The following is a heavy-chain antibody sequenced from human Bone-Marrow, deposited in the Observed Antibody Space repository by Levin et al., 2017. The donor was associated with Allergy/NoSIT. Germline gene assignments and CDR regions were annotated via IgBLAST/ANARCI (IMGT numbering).Heavy chain of an antibody. Sequence: PGGSLRLSCAASGFTFSSYAMHWVRQAPGKGLEWVAVISYDGSNKYYADSVKGRFTISRDNSKNTLYLQMNSLRAEDTAVYYCAREFSPVVVAARRYYYGMDVWGQGTTVTVSS. V-gene: IGHV3-30-3*01. CDR1: GFTFSSYA. J-gene: IGHJ6*02. CDR3: AREFSPVVVAARRYYYGMDV. D-gene: IGHD2-15*01. CDR2: ISYDGSNK.